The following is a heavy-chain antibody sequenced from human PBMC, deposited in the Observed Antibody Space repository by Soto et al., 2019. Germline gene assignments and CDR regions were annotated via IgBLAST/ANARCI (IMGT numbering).Heavy chain of an antibody. V-gene: IGHV4-31*03. J-gene: IGHJ6*02. D-gene: IGHD7-27*01. Sequence: SETLSLTCTVSGGSISSGGYYWSWIRQHPGKGLEWIGYIYYSGSTYYNPSLKGRVTISVDTSKNQFSLKLSSVTAADTAVYYCARARLHWGKNWSFGGYYGMDVWGQGTTVTVSS. CDR2: IYYSGST. CDR3: ARARLHWGKNWSFGGYYGMDV. CDR1: GGSISSGGYY.